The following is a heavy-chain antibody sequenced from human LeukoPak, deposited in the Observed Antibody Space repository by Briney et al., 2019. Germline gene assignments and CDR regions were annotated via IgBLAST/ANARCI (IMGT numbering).Heavy chain of an antibody. D-gene: IGHD2-2*01. CDR3: ARERKSSTSMDY. CDR1: GFTFSSYW. Sequence: PGGSLRLSCAPSGFTFSSYWMHWVRQAPGKGLVWVSRINTDGSTITYADSVKGRFTISRDNAENTLYLQMNSLRAEDTAVYFCARERKSSTSMDYWGQGTLVTVSS. J-gene: IGHJ4*02. V-gene: IGHV3-74*01. CDR2: INTDGSTI.